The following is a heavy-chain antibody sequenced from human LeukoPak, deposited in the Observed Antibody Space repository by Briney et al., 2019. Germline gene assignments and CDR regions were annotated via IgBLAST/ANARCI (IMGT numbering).Heavy chain of an antibody. D-gene: IGHD6-13*01. Sequence: PGGSLRLSCAASRFTFSNYVMHWVRQAPGKGLEWVAVISYDGSDKYYADSVKGRFTIARDNSKNTLYLQMNSLRAEDTAVYYCAKDHRRYSRTGGYFDYWGQGNLVTVSS. CDR1: RFTFSNYV. CDR3: AKDHRRYSRTGGYFDY. J-gene: IGHJ4*02. CDR2: ISYDGSDK. V-gene: IGHV3-30*18.